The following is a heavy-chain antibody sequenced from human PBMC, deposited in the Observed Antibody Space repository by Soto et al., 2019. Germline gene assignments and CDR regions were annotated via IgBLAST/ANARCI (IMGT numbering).Heavy chain of an antibody. J-gene: IGHJ6*02. CDR2: IRRKANSYTT. CDR1: GLIFSDYH. V-gene: IGHV3-72*01. D-gene: IGHD6-19*01. CDR3: AMLGGWSGGSSGMDV. Sequence: EVQLVESGGGLVQPGGSLRLSCAASGLIFSDYHMDWVRQAPGKGLEWVGRIRRKANSYTTEYAASVKGRFTISRDDSKSSLYLQTNSLKSEDTAEYYCAMLGGWSGGSSGMDVWGQGTTVSVSS.